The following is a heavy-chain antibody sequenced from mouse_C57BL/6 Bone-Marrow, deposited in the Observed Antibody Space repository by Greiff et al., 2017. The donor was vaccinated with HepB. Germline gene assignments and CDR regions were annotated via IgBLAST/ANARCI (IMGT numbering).Heavy chain of an antibody. CDR3: ARSRGGLRRGFVFAY. J-gene: IGHJ3*01. D-gene: IGHD2-4*01. V-gene: IGHV14-3*01. CDR2: IDPANGNT. Sequence: EVQLQQSVAELVRPGASVKLSCTASGFNIKNTYMHWVKQRPEQGLEWIGRIDPANGNTKYAPKFQGKATITADTSSNTAYLQLSSLTSEDTAIYYCARSRGGLRRGFVFAYWGQGTLVTVSA. CDR1: GFNIKNTY.